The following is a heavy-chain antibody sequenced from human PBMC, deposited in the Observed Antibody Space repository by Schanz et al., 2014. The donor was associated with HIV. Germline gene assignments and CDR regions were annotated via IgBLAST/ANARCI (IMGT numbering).Heavy chain of an antibody. Sequence: VQLVESGGGLVQPGGSLRLSCAASGFTFSSYSMNWVRQAPGKGLEWVAVIWYDGSNKYYADSVKGRFTISRDNSKNTLYLQMNSLRAEDTAVYYCARQYYYDSSGYYPCFDYWGQGTLVTVSS. CDR3: ARQYYYDSSGYYPCFDY. V-gene: IGHV3-33*08. D-gene: IGHD3-22*01. CDR1: GFTFSSYS. CDR2: IWYDGSNK. J-gene: IGHJ4*02.